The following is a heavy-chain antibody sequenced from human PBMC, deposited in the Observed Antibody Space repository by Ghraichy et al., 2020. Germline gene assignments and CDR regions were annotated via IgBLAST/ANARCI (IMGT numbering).Heavy chain of an antibody. Sequence: GESLNISCKGSGYSFTSYWIGWVRQMPGKGLEWMGIIYPGDSDTRYSPSFQGQVTISADKSISTAYLQWSSLKASDTAMYYCARQSPYSSSWSKKNDYYYGMDVWGQGTTVTVSS. V-gene: IGHV5-51*01. CDR2: IYPGDSDT. CDR3: ARQSPYSSSWSKKNDYYYGMDV. D-gene: IGHD6-13*01. J-gene: IGHJ6*02. CDR1: GYSFTSYW.